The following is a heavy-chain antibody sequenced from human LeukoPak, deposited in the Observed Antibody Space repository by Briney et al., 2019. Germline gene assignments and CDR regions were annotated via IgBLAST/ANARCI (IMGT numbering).Heavy chain of an antibody. Sequence: GGFQSLSCAASGFTFRSNAMSWVRQAPGKGLEWVSAISGSGGSTYYADSVKGRFTISRDNSKNTLYLQMSSLRAEDTAVYYCARDAKYYYDSSGYFDYWGQGTLVTLSS. V-gene: IGHV3-23*01. CDR1: GFTFRSNA. D-gene: IGHD3-22*01. CDR3: ARDAKYYYDSSGYFDY. J-gene: IGHJ4*02. CDR2: ISGSGGST.